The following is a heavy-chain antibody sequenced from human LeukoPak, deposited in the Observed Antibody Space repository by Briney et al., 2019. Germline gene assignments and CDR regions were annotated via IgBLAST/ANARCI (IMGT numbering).Heavy chain of an antibody. J-gene: IGHJ4*02. D-gene: IGHD3-22*01. CDR2: IIPIFGTA. Sequence: ASVKVSCKASGGTFSSYAISWVRQAPGQGLEWMGGIIPIFGTANYAQKFQGRVTITADESTSTAYMELGSLRSEDTAVYYCAREGSPYYYDSSGYYYDYWGQGTLVTVSS. V-gene: IGHV1-69*13. CDR3: AREGSPYYYDSSGYYYDY. CDR1: GGTFSSYA.